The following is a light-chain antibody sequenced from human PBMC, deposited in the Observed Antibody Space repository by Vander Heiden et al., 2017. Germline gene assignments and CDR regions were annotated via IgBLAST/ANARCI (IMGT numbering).Light chain of an antibody. Sequence: QSGLTQPPSVSGTPGQRITISCSGSMSNIGSNPVNWYQQLPGTAPKLLIYNNNQRPSGVPDRFSGSKSGTSASLAISGLQSEDEAYYYCAAWDDIVKGFGGGTKLTVL. CDR1: MSNIGSNP. CDR3: AAWDDIVKG. CDR2: NNN. J-gene: IGLJ2*01. V-gene: IGLV1-44*01.